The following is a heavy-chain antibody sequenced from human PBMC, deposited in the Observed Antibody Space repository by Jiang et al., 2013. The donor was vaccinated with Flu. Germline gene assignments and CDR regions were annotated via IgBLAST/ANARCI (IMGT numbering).Heavy chain of an antibody. CDR3: ARHDHCTNGVCYYYFDY. D-gene: IGHD2-8*01. Sequence: GEINHSGSTNYNPSLKSRVTISVDTSKNQFSLKLSSVTAADTAVYYCARHDHCTNGVCYYYFDYVGPTGTLVTVSS. CDR2: INHSGST. V-gene: IGHV4-34*01. J-gene: IGHJ4*01.